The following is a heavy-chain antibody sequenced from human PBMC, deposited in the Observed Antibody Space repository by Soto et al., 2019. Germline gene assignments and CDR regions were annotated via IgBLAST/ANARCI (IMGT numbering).Heavy chain of an antibody. V-gene: IGHV3-33*08. CDR1: VFTFSSYG. CDR3: ARAIPFDD. Sequence: PGGSLRLSCAASVFTFSSYGMHWVRQAPGKGLEWVSGINCDGSTKYYADSVKGRFTISRDNAKNTLYLQMTSLRAEDTAVYYCARAIPFDDWGQGTLVTVSS. J-gene: IGHJ4*02. CDR2: INCDGSTK.